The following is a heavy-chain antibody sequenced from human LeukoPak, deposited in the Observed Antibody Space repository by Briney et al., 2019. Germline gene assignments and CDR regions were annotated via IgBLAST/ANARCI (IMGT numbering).Heavy chain of an antibody. J-gene: IGHJ4*02. Sequence: ASVKVSCKASGYTFTSYYMHWVRQAPGQGLEWMGIINPSGGSTSYAQKFQGRVTMTRDTSTSTVYMELSSLRSEDTAVYYCARSLFTIFGVVIIPPLDYWGQGTLVTASS. CDR2: INPSGGST. CDR3: ARSLFTIFGVVIIPPLDY. V-gene: IGHV1-46*01. CDR1: GYTFTSYY. D-gene: IGHD3-3*01.